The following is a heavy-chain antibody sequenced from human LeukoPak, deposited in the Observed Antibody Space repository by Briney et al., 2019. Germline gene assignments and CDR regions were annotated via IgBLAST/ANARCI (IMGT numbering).Heavy chain of an antibody. D-gene: IGHD1-1*01. V-gene: IGHV3-11*01. CDR3: ARGPGVQLERLGGSAGANAFDI. CDR1: GFTFSDYY. CDR2: ISSSGSTI. J-gene: IGHJ3*02. Sequence: GGSPRLSCAASGFTFSDYYMSWIRQAPGKGLEWVSYISSSGSTIYYADSVKGRFTISRDNAKNSLYLQMNSLGAEDTAVYYCARGPGVQLERLGGSAGANAFDIWGQGTMATVSS.